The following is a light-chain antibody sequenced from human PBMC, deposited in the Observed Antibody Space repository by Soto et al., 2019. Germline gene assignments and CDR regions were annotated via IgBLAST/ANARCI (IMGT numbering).Light chain of an antibody. Sequence: EIVMTQSPATLSVSPGERATLSSRARQRVGSSLAWYQQKRGQAPRLLIHGASTRATGIPARFSGSGSGTELTLTISSLQCAAFAVCYCLQYNIWRWFRGGTKVDIK. CDR1: QRVGSS. CDR2: GAS. V-gene: IGKV3-15*01. CDR3: LQYNIWRW. J-gene: IGKJ4*02.